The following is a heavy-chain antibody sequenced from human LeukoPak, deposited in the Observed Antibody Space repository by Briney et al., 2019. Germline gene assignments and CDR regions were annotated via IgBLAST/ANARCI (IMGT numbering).Heavy chain of an antibody. J-gene: IGHJ3*02. Sequence: SETLSLTCAVYGGSFSGYYWSWIRQPPGKGLEWIGEINHSGSTNYNPSLKSRVTISVDTSKNQFSLKLSSVTAADTAVYYCASLDSSPEEGAFDIWGQGTMVTVSS. V-gene: IGHV4-34*01. CDR2: INHSGST. D-gene: IGHD3-22*01. CDR1: GGSFSGYY. CDR3: ASLDSSPEEGAFDI.